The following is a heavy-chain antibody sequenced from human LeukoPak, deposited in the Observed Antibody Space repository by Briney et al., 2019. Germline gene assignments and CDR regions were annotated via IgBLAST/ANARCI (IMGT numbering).Heavy chain of an antibody. CDR1: GFTFISYA. Sequence: GGSLRLSCAASGFTFISYAMSWVRQAPGKGLDWVSSISGSGGSIYYADSVKGRFTVSRDNSKNTLYLQMNTLRAEDTAVYYCAKDEDARPMYFQDWGQGTLVTVSS. CDR2: ISGSGGSI. V-gene: IGHV3-23*01. D-gene: IGHD2-2*01. J-gene: IGHJ1*01. CDR3: AKDEDARPMYFQD.